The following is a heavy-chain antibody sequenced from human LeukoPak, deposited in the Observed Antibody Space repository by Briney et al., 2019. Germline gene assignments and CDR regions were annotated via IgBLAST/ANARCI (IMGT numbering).Heavy chain of an antibody. CDR2: IIPIFGTA. V-gene: IGHV1-69*06. Sequence: ASVKVSCKASGGAFSSYAISWVRQAPGQGLEWMGGIIPIFGTANYAQKFQGRVTITADKSTSTAYMELSSLRSEDTAVYYCARDWAYCGGDCYSGPYYFDYWGQGTLVTVSS. J-gene: IGHJ4*02. D-gene: IGHD2-21*02. CDR1: GGAFSSYA. CDR3: ARDWAYCGGDCYSGPYYFDY.